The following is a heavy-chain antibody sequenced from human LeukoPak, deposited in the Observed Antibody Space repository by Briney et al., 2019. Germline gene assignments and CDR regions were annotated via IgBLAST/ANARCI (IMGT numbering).Heavy chain of an antibody. CDR3: AIHPSRIAAPYYFDY. Sequence: GESLKISCKGSGYSFNSYWIGWVRQMPGKGLEWMGIIYPGDSDTRYSPSFQGQVTISADKSISTAYLQWSSLKASDTAMYYCAIHPSRIAAPYYFDYWGQGTLVTVSS. CDR1: GYSFNSYW. V-gene: IGHV5-51*01. D-gene: IGHD6-6*01. CDR2: IYPGDSDT. J-gene: IGHJ4*02.